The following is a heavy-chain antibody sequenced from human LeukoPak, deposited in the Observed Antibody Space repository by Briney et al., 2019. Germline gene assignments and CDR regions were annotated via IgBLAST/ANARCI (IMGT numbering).Heavy chain of an antibody. D-gene: IGHD2-2*01. Sequence: PGGSLRLSCAASGFTFSSYGMHWVRQAPGKGLEWVAFIRYDGSNKYYADSVKGRFTISRDNSKNTLYLQMNSLRAEDTAVYYCAKGVGYQLPLDYWGQGTLVTVSS. CDR2: IRYDGSNK. CDR1: GFTFSSYG. J-gene: IGHJ4*02. CDR3: AKGVGYQLPLDY. V-gene: IGHV3-30*02.